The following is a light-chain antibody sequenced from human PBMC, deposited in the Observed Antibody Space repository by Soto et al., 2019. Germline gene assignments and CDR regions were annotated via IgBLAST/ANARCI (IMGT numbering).Light chain of an antibody. CDR1: QSIVTY. V-gene: IGKV1-39*01. J-gene: IGKJ5*01. CDR3: QQSYRGLT. CDR2: AAS. Sequence: DIQMTQSPSSLSASVGDRVTITCRASQSIVTYLNWYLQKPGKAPKLLIYAASNLQSGVPSRFSGSGSGTDFTLTISSLQPEDSATYYCQQSYRGLTFGQGTRLEIK.